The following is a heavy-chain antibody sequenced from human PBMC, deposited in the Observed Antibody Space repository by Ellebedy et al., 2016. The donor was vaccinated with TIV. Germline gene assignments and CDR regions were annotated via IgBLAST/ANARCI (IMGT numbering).Heavy chain of an antibody. J-gene: IGHJ4*02. Sequence: GESLKISXAASGFTFKDHYIDWVRQAPGKGLEWVGRSRNKLNSYNTEYGASVKGRFTISRDDSENLLYLQMNSLKTEDTAVYYCARDSGSYHDYFDLWGQGTLVTVSS. CDR3: ARDSGSYHDYFDL. V-gene: IGHV3-72*01. CDR2: SRNKLNSYNT. D-gene: IGHD1-26*01. CDR1: GFTFKDHY.